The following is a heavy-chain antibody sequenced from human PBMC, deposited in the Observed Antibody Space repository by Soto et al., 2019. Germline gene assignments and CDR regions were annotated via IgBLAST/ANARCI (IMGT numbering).Heavy chain of an antibody. J-gene: IGHJ4*02. CDR2: INGDGSTT. Sequence: EVQLVESGGALVQPGGSLRLSCAASGFTFSSYWMHWVRQAPGKGLVWVSRINGDGSTTTYAYSVKGRFIISRDNAKNMLYLQMNSLTAEDTAVYYCARPRYDGSGTPFDHWGQGTLVTVSS. CDR1: GFTFSSYW. D-gene: IGHD3-22*01. CDR3: ARPRYDGSGTPFDH. V-gene: IGHV3-74*01.